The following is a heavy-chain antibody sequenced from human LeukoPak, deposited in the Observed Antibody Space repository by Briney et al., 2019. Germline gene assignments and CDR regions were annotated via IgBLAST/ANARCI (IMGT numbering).Heavy chain of an antibody. CDR2: IKSKTDGGTT. D-gene: IGHD3-22*01. CDR3: TTDGYYYDSSGYYSYAFDI. J-gene: IGHJ3*02. CDR1: GFTFSNAW. Sequence: GGSLRLSCAASGFTFSNAWMSWVRQAPGKGLEWVGRIKSKTDGGTTDYAAPVKGRFTISRDDSKNTLYLQMNSLKTEDTAVYYCTTDGYYYDSSGYYSYAFDIWGQGTMVTVSS. V-gene: IGHV3-15*01.